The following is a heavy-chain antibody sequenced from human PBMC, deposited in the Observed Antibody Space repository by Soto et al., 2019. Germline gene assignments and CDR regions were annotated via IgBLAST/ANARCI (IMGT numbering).Heavy chain of an antibody. J-gene: IGHJ3*01. D-gene: IGHD3-10*01. Sequence: PSETLSLTCTVSGGSIGSSSYYWGWIRQPPGKGLEWIGSIYYSGSTYYNPSLESRVIISVDTPKNHFSLKLNSVTAADTAVYYCARQLWFGELFPDDAFDFWGQGTTVTVSS. V-gene: IGHV4-39*01. CDR1: GGSIGSSSYY. CDR2: IYYSGST. CDR3: ARQLWFGELFPDDAFDF.